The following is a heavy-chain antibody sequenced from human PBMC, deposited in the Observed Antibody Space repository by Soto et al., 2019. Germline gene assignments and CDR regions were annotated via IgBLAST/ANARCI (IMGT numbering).Heavy chain of an antibody. V-gene: IGHV2-5*02. D-gene: IGHD6-19*01. CDR3: ARDSSGWYGCDH. CDR2: IYWDDDK. Sequence: QITLKESGPTLVKPTQTLTLTCTFSGFSLSTSGVGVGWIRQPPGKALEWLALIYWDDDKRYSPSLKSRLTITKDTSKNQVVLTMTNMDPVDTATYCGARDSSGWYGCDHWGQGTLVTVSS. CDR1: GFSLSTSGVG. J-gene: IGHJ4*02.